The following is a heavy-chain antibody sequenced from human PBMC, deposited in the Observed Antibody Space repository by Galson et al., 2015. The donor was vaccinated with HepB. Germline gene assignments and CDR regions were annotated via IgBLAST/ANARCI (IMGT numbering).Heavy chain of an antibody. J-gene: IGHJ4*02. Sequence: SVKVSCKASGYTFTSYGISWVRQAPGQGLEWMGWISAYNGNTNYAQKLQGRVTMTTDTSTSTAYMELRSLRSDDTAVYYCARSNPTVTRAPTDYWGQGTLVTVSS. D-gene: IGHD4-17*01. CDR3: ARSNPTVTRAPTDY. CDR2: ISAYNGNT. V-gene: IGHV1-18*01. CDR1: GYTFTSYG.